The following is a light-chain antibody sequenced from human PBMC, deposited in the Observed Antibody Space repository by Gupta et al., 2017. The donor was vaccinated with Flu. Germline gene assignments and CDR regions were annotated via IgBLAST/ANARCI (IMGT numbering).Light chain of an antibody. J-gene: IGKJ4*01. CDR3: QQYRNWPLT. Sequence: GERATFSCRASQGVSSNLAWYQQRPGQAPRLLMYGATTTPAGVSARFSGSGSGTEFTLTITSLQSEDFAVYYCQQYRNWPLTFGGGTKVEIK. V-gene: IGKV3-15*01. CDR2: GAT. CDR1: QGVSSN.